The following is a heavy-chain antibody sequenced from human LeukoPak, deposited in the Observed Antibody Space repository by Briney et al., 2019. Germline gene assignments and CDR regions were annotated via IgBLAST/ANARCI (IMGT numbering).Heavy chain of an antibody. Sequence: GGSLRLSCAASGFTFSTFAMNWVRQGPGKGLEWVTVISGSGGITYYADSLKGRFTISRDNYKNTMYLQMNSLRAEDTAVYYCAKDIVPNYGSTFDFWGQGTVVTVSS. D-gene: IGHD1-7*01. CDR2: ISGSGGIT. V-gene: IGHV3-23*01. CDR1: GFTFSTFA. J-gene: IGHJ3*01. CDR3: AKDIVPNYGSTFDF.